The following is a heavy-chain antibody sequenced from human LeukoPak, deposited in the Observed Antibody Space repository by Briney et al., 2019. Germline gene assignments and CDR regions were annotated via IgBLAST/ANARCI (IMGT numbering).Heavy chain of an antibody. CDR3: AKDLSGVTIFGVVIIDQGYGLFDY. Sequence: PGGSLRLSCAASGFTFSSYGMHWVRQAPGKGLEWVAVIWYDGSNKYYADSVKGRFTISRDNSKNTLYLQMNSLRAEDTAVYYCAKDLSGVTIFGVVIIDQGYGLFDYWGQGTLVTVSS. CDR2: IWYDGSNK. CDR1: GFTFSSYG. D-gene: IGHD3-3*01. V-gene: IGHV3-33*06. J-gene: IGHJ4*02.